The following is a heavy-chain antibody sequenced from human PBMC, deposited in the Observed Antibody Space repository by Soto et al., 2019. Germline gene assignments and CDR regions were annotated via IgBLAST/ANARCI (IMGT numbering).Heavy chain of an antibody. V-gene: IGHV2-5*02. J-gene: IGHJ4*02. CDR3: AHRRGFGELLN. CDR1: GFSLSTSGVG. D-gene: IGHD3-10*01. Sequence: QITLKESGPTLVKPTQTLTLTCTFSGFSLSTSGVGVGWIRQPPGKALEWLALIYWDDNKLYSPSLKSRLTITKDTSKNQVVLTMTNLDPVDTATYYCAHRRGFGELLNWGQGTLVTVSS. CDR2: IYWDDNK.